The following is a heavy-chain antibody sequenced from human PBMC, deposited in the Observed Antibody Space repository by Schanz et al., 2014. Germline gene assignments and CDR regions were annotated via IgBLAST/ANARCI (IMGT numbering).Heavy chain of an antibody. D-gene: IGHD6-19*01. CDR3: AASSGWHPSTDY. CDR1: GFTFSDYW. Sequence: EVQLVESGGGLVQPGGSLRLSCTASGFTFSDYWMSWVRQAPGKGPEWVSYIRSSSTPIYYADSVKGRFTISRDNAKSSLYLQMNSLRVEDTAVYYCAASSGWHPSTDYWGQGTLVTVSS. J-gene: IGHJ4*02. CDR2: IRSSSTPI. V-gene: IGHV3-48*04.